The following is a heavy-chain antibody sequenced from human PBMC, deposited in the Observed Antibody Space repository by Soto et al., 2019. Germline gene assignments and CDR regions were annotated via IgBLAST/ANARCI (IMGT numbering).Heavy chain of an antibody. J-gene: IGHJ4*02. CDR3: ASSNPGQFDY. CDR2: ISSSSSYI. Sequence: PGGSLRLSCAASGFTLSSYSMNWVRQAPGKGLQWVSSISSSSSYIYYADSVKGRFTISRDNAKNSLYLQMNSLRAEDTAVYYCASSNPGQFDYWGQGTLVTVSS. D-gene: IGHD6-13*01. V-gene: IGHV3-21*01. CDR1: GFTLSSYS.